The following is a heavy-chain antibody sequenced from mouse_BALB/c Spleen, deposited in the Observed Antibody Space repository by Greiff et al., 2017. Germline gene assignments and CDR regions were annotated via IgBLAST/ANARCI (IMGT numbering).Heavy chain of an antibody. D-gene: IGHD1-1*01. V-gene: IGHV14-3*02. Sequence: EVKLQESGAELVKPGASVKLSCTASGFNIKDTYMHWVKQRPEQGLEWIGRIDPANGNTKYDPKFQGKATITADTSSNTAYLQLSSLTSEDTAVYYCARDYYGSSYGYWGQGTTLTVSS. J-gene: IGHJ2*01. CDR1: GFNIKDTY. CDR3: ARDYYGSSYGY. CDR2: IDPANGNT.